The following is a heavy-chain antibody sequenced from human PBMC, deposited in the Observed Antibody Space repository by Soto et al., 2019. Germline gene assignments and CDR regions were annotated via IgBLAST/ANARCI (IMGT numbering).Heavy chain of an antibody. Sequence: ASVKVSCKASGYTFTSYGISWVRQAPGQGLEWMGWISAYNGNTNYAQKLQGRVTMTTDTSTSTAYMELRSLRSDDTAVYYCAREGALNTYYYDSSGPTNWFDPWGQGTLVTVSS. J-gene: IGHJ5*02. CDR3: AREGALNTYYYDSSGPTNWFDP. V-gene: IGHV1-18*04. CDR1: GYTFTSYG. D-gene: IGHD3-22*01. CDR2: ISAYNGNT.